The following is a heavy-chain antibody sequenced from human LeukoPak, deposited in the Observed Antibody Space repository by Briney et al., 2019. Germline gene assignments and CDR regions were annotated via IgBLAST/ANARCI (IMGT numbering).Heavy chain of an antibody. D-gene: IGHD3-10*01. CDR3: AKDGEYYGSGSYSDY. V-gene: IGHV3-23*01. J-gene: IGHJ4*02. CDR2: ISGSGGST. CDR1: GFTFSSYA. Sequence: PGGSLTLSCAASGFTFSSYAMSWLRQAPGKGLECLSAISGSGGSTYYADSVKGRFTISRDNSKNTLYLQMNSLRAEDTAVYYCAKDGEYYGSGSYSDYWGQGTLVTVSS.